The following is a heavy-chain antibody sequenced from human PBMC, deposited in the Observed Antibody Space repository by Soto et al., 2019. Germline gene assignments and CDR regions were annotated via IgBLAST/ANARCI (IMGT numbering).Heavy chain of an antibody. CDR3: AVTPSDSDQYYFDY. D-gene: IGHD4-4*01. CDR2: INPNSGGT. J-gene: IGHJ4*02. CDR1: GYTFTGYY. Sequence: QVQLVQSGAEVKKPGASVKVSCKASGYTFTGYYMHWVRQAPGQGLEWMGWINPNSGGTNYAQKFQGWVTMTRDTSMSTAYMALSRLRSDDTAVYYCAVTPSDSDQYYFDYGGQGTLVTVSS. V-gene: IGHV1-2*04.